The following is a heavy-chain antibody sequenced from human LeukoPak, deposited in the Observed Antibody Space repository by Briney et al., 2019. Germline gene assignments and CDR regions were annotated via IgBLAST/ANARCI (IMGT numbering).Heavy chain of an antibody. Sequence: GGSLRLSCAASGFTFRSYTMSWVRQAPGKGLEWVSYISSSSTTIYYADSVKGRFTISRGNAKNSLYLQMNSLRDEDTGVYYCARGFDGDHPHWGQGALVTVSS. D-gene: IGHD7-27*01. CDR3: ARGFDGDHPH. J-gene: IGHJ4*02. V-gene: IGHV3-48*02. CDR2: ISSSSTTI. CDR1: GFTFRSYT.